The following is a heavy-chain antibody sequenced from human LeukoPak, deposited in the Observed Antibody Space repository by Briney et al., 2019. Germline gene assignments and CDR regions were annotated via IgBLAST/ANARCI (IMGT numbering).Heavy chain of an antibody. J-gene: IGHJ3*02. CDR1: GFTFSSYA. CDR2: ISSNGGST. D-gene: IGHD1-26*01. Sequence: GGSLRPSCAASGFTFSSYAMHWVRQTPGKGLEYVSAISSNGGSTYYANSVKGRFTISRDNPKNTLYLQMGSLRAEDMAVYYCARVRGGSYFLDAFDIWGQGTMVTVSS. CDR3: ARVRGGSYFLDAFDI. V-gene: IGHV3-64*01.